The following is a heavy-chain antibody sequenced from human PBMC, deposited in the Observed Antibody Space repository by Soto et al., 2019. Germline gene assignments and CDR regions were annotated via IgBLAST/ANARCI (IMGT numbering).Heavy chain of an antibody. J-gene: IGHJ4*02. CDR3: ALALGPTTGLDY. CDR1: GASTVSHYH. V-gene: IGHV4-31*02. D-gene: IGHD1-26*01. Sequence: QVQLQESGPGLVKPSQTLSLPCSVSGASTVSHYHWTWIRQPPGKGLEWMGYIFNSGTTFYNPSRNSRLSISMDTSGNHFSLELRSVTAADTAVYYWALALGPTTGLDYWGQGTQVTVSS. CDR2: IFNSGTT.